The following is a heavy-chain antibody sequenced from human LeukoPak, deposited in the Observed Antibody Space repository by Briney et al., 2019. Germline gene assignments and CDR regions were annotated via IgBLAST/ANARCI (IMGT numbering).Heavy chain of an antibody. CDR1: GYTFTRYS. Sequence: ASVQVSCKASGYTFTRYSMHWVRQAPGQGLEGMGLIRLNSGTTNHAQRCQGRVTMTRDTSISTAYMELSSLRSDDTAVYYCATVIRYHSDGYTARGYNDYWGQGTLVTVSS. V-gene: IGHV1-2*02. J-gene: IGHJ4*02. CDR2: IRLNSGTT. CDR3: ATVIRYHSDGYTARGYNDY. D-gene: IGHD5-24*01.